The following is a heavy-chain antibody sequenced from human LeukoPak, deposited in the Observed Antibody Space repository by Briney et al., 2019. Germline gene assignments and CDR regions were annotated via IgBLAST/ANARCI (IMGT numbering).Heavy chain of an antibody. Sequence: SETLSLACTVSGGSISSYYWSWIRQPPGKGLEWIGYIYYRGSTNYNPSLKSRVTISVDTSKNQFSLKLSSVTAADTAVYYCARLSGYSSGHYYSDYWGQGTLVTVSS. V-gene: IGHV4-59*01. CDR1: GGSISSYY. D-gene: IGHD3-22*01. J-gene: IGHJ4*02. CDR3: ARLSGYSSGHYYSDY. CDR2: IYYRGST.